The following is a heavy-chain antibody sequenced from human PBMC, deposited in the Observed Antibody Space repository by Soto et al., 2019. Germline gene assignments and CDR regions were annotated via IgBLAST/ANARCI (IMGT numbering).Heavy chain of an antibody. J-gene: IGHJ4*02. CDR1: GGSISSYY. CDR2: IYYTGIT. D-gene: IGHD3-16*01. V-gene: IGHV4-59*01. CDR3: ASLRGNYVDH. Sequence: SETLSLTCTVSGGSISSYYWSWIRQPPGKGLEWIGNIYYTGITNYNPSLKSRVTMSVDTSNNQFSLKLSSVTAADTAVYYCASLRGNYVDHWGQGTLVTVSS.